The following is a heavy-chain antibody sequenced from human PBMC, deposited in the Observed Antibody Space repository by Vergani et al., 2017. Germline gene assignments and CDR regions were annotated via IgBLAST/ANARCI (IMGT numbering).Heavy chain of an antibody. CDR3: AREARARRXRGITMILDCYRDV. CDR1: GYSISSGYY. D-gene: IGHD3-22*01. J-gene: IGHJ6*03. CDR2: IYHSGST. V-gene: IGHV4-38-2*02. Sequence: QVQLQESGPGLVKPSETLSLTCTVSGYSISSGYYWGWIRQPPGKGLEWIGSIYHSGSTYYNPSLKSRVTISVDTSKNQFSLKLSSVTAADTAVYYCAREARARRXRGITMILDCYRDVWGKGP.